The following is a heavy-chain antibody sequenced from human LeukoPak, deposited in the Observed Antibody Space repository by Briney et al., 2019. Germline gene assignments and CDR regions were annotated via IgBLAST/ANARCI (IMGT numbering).Heavy chain of an antibody. CDR2: INAGNGNT. CDR3: ARDGYCSSTSCYRNWFDP. Sequence: ASVKVSCKASGYTFTSYAMHWVRQAPGQRLEWMGWINAGNGNTKYSQKFQGRVTITRDTSASTAYMELSSLRSGDTAVYYCARDGYCSSTSCYRNWFDPWGQGTLVTVSS. D-gene: IGHD2-2*02. V-gene: IGHV1-3*01. CDR1: GYTFTSYA. J-gene: IGHJ5*02.